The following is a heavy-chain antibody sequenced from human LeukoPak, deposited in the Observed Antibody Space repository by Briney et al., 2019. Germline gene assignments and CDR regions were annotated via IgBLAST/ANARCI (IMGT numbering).Heavy chain of an antibody. CDR3: ARDARGEDYFDY. D-gene: IGHD3-16*01. CDR1: GGSISSYY. Sequence: SETLSLTSTVSGGSISSYYWSWIRQPPGKGLEWIGYIYYSGSTNYNPSLKSRVTISVDTSKNQFSLKLSSVTAADTAVYYCARDARGEDYFDYWGQGTLVTVSS. J-gene: IGHJ4*02. V-gene: IGHV4-59*01. CDR2: IYYSGST.